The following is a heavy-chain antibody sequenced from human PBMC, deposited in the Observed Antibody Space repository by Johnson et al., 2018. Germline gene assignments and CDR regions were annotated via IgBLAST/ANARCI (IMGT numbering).Heavy chain of an antibody. CDR2: IGTAGDT. V-gene: IGHV3-13*01. Sequence: VQLVQSGGGLVQPGGSLRLSCAASGFTFSSYDMHWVRQATGKGLEWVSAIGTAGDTYYPGSVKGRFTIPRENAKNTLYLQMNSLRAEDTAVYYCACYNYYDSSGSRYFQHWGQGTLVTVSS. CDR3: ACYNYYDSSGSRYFQH. CDR1: GFTFSSYD. J-gene: IGHJ1*01. D-gene: IGHD3-22*01.